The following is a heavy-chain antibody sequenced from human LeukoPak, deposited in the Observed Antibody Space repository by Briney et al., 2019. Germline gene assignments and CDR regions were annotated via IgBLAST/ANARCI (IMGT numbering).Heavy chain of an antibody. Sequence: PGGSLRLSCAASGFTFSSYSMNWVRQAPGKGLEWVSSISSSSSYIYYADSVKGRFTISRDNAKNSLYLQMNSLRAEDTAVYCCARHGKMAADAFDIWGQGTMVTVSS. D-gene: IGHD2-8*01. CDR3: ARHGKMAADAFDI. V-gene: IGHV3-21*01. J-gene: IGHJ3*02. CDR2: ISSSSSYI. CDR1: GFTFSSYS.